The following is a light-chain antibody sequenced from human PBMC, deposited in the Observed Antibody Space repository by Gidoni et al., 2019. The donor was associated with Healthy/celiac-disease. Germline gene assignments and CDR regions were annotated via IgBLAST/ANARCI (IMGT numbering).Light chain of an antibody. CDR3: QQYNSYSYT. Sequence: DIQMTQSPSTLSASVGDRVTITCRASQSISSMLAWYQQKPGNAPKLLIYDASSLESGVPSRFSGSGSGTEFTLTISSLQPDDFATYYCQQYNSYSYTFGQGTKLEIK. CDR1: QSISSM. V-gene: IGKV1-5*01. J-gene: IGKJ2*01. CDR2: DAS.